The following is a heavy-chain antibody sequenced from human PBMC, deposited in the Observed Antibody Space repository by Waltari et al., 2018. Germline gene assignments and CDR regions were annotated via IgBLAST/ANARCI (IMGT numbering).Heavy chain of an antibody. CDR1: GYNFTGYY. CDR3: ARGDGYTDNWLDP. CDR2: INPKSGGT. D-gene: IGHD5-12*01. Sequence: QVQLVQSGAEVKKPRASVKVSCKASGYNFTGYYIHWVRQAPGQGLEWMGRINPKSGGTNYAEKFQGRVTMTRDTSISTAYMELRRLRSDDTAVYYCARGDGYTDNWLDPWGQGTLVTVS. V-gene: IGHV1-2*06. J-gene: IGHJ5*02.